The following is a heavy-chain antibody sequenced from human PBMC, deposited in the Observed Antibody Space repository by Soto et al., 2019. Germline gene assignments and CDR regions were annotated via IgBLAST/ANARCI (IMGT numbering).Heavy chain of an antibody. V-gene: IGHV3-74*01. CDR3: ARGDCVGGTCYSLAGSFYYYMDI. CDR2: INSDGSVS. D-gene: IGHD2-15*01. Sequence: EVQLVESGGGLVQPGGSLRLSCAASGFTFGNYWMYWVRQAPGKGLVWVSRINSDGSVSSYADSVKGRLTISRDNVKNTLYLQMDSLRVEDTAVYYCARGDCVGGTCYSLAGSFYYYMDIWGQGTTVTVSS. CDR1: GFTFGNYW. J-gene: IGHJ6*03.